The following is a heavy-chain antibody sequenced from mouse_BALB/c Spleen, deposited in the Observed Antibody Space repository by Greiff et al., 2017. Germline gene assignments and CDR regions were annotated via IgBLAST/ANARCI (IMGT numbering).Heavy chain of an antibody. Sequence: EVQLVESGGGLVQPGGSLRLSCATSGFTFTDYYMSWVRQPPGKALEWLGFIRNKANGYTTEYSSSVKGRFTISRDNSQSILYLQMNTLRAEDSATYDCARDRTDNYAMDYWGKGTSVTVAA. CDR3: ARDRTDNYAMDY. V-gene: IGHV7-3*02. CDR2: IRNKANGYTT. CDR1: GFTFTDYY. J-gene: IGHJ4*01.